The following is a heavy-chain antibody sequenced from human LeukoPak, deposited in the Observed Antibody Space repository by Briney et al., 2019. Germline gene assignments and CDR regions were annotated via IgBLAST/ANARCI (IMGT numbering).Heavy chain of an antibody. CDR3: VREVATFDS. CDR1: GFIFSNYN. CDR2: ITSGSNYV. V-gene: IGHV3-21*01. J-gene: IGHJ4*02. Sequence: GGSLRLSCVASGFIFSNYNMNWVRQAPGKGLEWVSSITSGSNYVEYADSVKGRFTISRDTAKSTLYLQMHSLRAEDTAIYYCVREVATFDSWGQGTLVTVSS.